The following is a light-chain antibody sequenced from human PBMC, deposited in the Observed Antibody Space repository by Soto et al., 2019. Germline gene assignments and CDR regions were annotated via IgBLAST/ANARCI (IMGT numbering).Light chain of an antibody. CDR1: QSVSSY. CDR2: DAS. J-gene: IGKJ4*01. Sequence: EIVLTQSPATLSLSPGERATLSCRASQSVSSYLAWYQQKPGQAPRLLISDASNRATGIPARFSGSGSGTDFTLTISSLEPEDFAVYYCHQRNNWPPTFGGGTKVEIK. CDR3: HQRNNWPPT. V-gene: IGKV3-11*01.